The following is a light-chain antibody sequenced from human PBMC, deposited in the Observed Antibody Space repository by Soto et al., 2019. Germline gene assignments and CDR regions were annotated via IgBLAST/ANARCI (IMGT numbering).Light chain of an antibody. Sequence: QSVLTQPPSASGTPGQRVTISCSGSRSNIGANPVNWYRQLPGTAPKLLLYSDVQRPSGVPDRVSGSKSGTSASLAISGLQSEDEADYCCAAWDDSLSAVLFGGGTQLTVL. CDR2: SDV. CDR3: AAWDDSLSAVL. J-gene: IGLJ2*01. V-gene: IGLV1-44*01. CDR1: RSNIGANP.